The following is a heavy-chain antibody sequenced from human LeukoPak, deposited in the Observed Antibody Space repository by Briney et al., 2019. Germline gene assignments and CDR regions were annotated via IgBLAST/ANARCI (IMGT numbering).Heavy chain of an antibody. CDR2: ISSSGNTI. CDR1: GFTFSNYE. J-gene: IGHJ5*02. V-gene: IGHV3-48*03. CDR3: ARKGYRSSTSCYTGRGWWFDP. D-gene: IGHD2-2*02. Sequence: PGGSLRLSCAASGFTFSNYEMNWVRQAPGKGLEEVSYISSSGNTIYYADSVKGRFTISRDNAKSSLYLQMNSLRAEDTAVYYCARKGYRSSTSCYTGRGWWFDPWGQGTLVTVSS.